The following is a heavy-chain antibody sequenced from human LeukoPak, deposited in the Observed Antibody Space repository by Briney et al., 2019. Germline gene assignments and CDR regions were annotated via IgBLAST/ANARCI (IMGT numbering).Heavy chain of an antibody. CDR3: AKDGLYSSSWYNYYYYYYMDV. CDR2: ISGSGGST. Sequence: GGSLRLSCAASGFTLSSYAMSWVRQAPGKGLEWVSAISGSGGSTYYADSVKGRFTISRDNSKNTLYLQMNSLRAEDTAVYYCAKDGLYSSSWYNYYYYYYMDVWGKGTTVTVSS. V-gene: IGHV3-23*01. J-gene: IGHJ6*03. D-gene: IGHD6-13*01. CDR1: GFTLSSYA.